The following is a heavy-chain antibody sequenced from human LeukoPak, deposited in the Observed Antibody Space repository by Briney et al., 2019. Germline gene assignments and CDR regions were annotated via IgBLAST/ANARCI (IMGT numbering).Heavy chain of an antibody. V-gene: IGHV3-21*01. CDR3: ASLKQWLVPDPDY. CDR1: GFTFSSYS. CDR2: ISSSSSYI. J-gene: IGHJ4*02. D-gene: IGHD6-19*01. Sequence: GGSLRLSCAASGFTFSSYSMNWVRQAPGKGLEWVSSISSSSSYIYYADSVKGRFTISRDNAKNSLYLQMNNLRAEDTAVYYCASLKQWLVPDPDYWGQGTLVTVSS.